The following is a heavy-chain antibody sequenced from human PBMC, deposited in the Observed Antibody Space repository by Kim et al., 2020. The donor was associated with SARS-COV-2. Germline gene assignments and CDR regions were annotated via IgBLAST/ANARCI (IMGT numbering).Heavy chain of an antibody. V-gene: IGHV3-23*01. CDR2: GST. D-gene: IGHD5-12*01. CDR3: AKGRLYSDY. Sequence: GSTYYAESVKGRFTISRDNSRNSHYLQMNNLRAEDTALYYCAKGRLYSDYWGQGTLVTVSS. J-gene: IGHJ4*02.